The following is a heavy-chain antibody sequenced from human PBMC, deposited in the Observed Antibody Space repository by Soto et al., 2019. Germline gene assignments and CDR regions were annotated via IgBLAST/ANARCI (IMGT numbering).Heavy chain of an antibody. Sequence: GGSLRLSCAASGISFDDCAMHWVRQAPGKGLEWVAGISWNSATIGYADSVKGRFTISRDNAKNSLYLQMNSLRAEDTALYYCSKDNTTRTNYFYYYMDVWGKGTTVTVSS. D-gene: IGHD1-1*01. CDR1: GISFDDCA. V-gene: IGHV3-9*01. CDR2: ISWNSATI. CDR3: SKDNTTRTNYFYYYMDV. J-gene: IGHJ6*03.